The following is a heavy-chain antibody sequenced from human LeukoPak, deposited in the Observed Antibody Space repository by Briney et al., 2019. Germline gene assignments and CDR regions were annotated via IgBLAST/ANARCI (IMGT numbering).Heavy chain of an antibody. D-gene: IGHD1-26*01. CDR3: ATVGATTAGGSDF. CDR2: ISPYSGDT. J-gene: IGHJ4*02. Sequence: ASMKVSCKASGYTFTDYNMHWVRQAPGQGLEWMGWISPYSGDTNYAQTFQGRITLTGDTSITTAYMEVYSLRSDDTAIYYCATVGATTAGGSDFWGQGTLVTVSS. CDR1: GYTFTDYN. V-gene: IGHV1-2*02.